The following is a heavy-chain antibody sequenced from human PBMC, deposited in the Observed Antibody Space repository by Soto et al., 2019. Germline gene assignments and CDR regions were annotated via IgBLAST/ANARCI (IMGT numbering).Heavy chain of an antibody. CDR2: ISGSGFGT. J-gene: IGHJ4*02. CDR1: GFTFNNYA. CDR3: ARHHLAGPFDY. D-gene: IGHD3-3*02. V-gene: IGHV3-23*01. Sequence: GGSLRLSFAASGFTFNNYAVSWVRKSPGKGLEWVSAISGSGFGTYYADSVKGRFTISSDNSKGTLFLQMNSLRPDDTAVYYCARHHLAGPFDYWGQGTLVTVSS.